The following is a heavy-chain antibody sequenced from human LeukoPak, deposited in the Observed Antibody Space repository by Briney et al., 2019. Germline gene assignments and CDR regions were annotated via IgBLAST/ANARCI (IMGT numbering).Heavy chain of an antibody. CDR2: IYSGGST. Sequence: GGSLRLSCAASGFTVSSNYMSWVRQAPGKGLEWVSVIYSGGSTYYADSVKGRFTISRDNSKNTLYLQMNSLRAEDTAVYYCARVRGYDFWSGYFDAFDIWGQGTMVTVPS. D-gene: IGHD3-3*01. V-gene: IGHV3-66*01. J-gene: IGHJ3*02. CDR3: ARVRGYDFWSGYFDAFDI. CDR1: GFTVSSNY.